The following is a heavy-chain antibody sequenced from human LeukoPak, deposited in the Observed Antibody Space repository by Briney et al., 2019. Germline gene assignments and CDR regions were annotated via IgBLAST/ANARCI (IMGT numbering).Heavy chain of an antibody. CDR3: ARGVDTSIRYYFDY. Sequence: SEILSLTCTVSGCSMSSYYWNWVRQPPGKGLEYIGHIYYSGSTNYNSSLKSRLTISVDTSKNQFSLKLSSVTAADTAVYYCARGVDTSIRYYFDYWGQGTLVTV. D-gene: IGHD5-18*01. CDR1: GCSMSSYY. CDR2: IYYSGST. V-gene: IGHV4-59*01. J-gene: IGHJ4*02.